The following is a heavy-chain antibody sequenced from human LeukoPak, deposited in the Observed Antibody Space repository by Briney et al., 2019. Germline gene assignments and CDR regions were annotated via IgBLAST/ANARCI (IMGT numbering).Heavy chain of an antibody. CDR3: AAGTSGRPEYFQH. D-gene: IGHD1-14*01. J-gene: IGHJ1*01. CDR2: IVVGSSNR. V-gene: IGHV1-58*02. Sequence: SVKVSCKASGFTFTSSAMQWVRQARGQRLEWIGWIVVGSSNRNYAQKFQERVSITRDMSTGTAYMELSSLRSEDTAVYFCAAGTSGRPEYFQHWGQGTLVTVSS. CDR1: GFTFTSSA.